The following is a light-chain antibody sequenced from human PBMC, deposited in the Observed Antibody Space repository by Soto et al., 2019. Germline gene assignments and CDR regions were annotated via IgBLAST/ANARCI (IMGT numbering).Light chain of an antibody. J-gene: IGLJ1*01. Sequence: ALTQPASVSGSPGQSIAISCTGSSSDVGIYNYVSWYQQHPGKVPKLIIYEVSNRPSGVSNRFSGSKSGNTASLTISGLQAEDEADYYCSSYTTSSTRVFGTGTKVTVL. CDR1: SSDVGIYNY. CDR3: SSYTTSSTRV. CDR2: EVS. V-gene: IGLV2-14*01.